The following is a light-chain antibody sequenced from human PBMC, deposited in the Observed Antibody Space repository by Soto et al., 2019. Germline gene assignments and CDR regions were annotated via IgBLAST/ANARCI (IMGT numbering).Light chain of an antibody. V-gene: IGLV2-14*01. CDR1: SSDVGAYDY. CDR3: SSYGSAATV. CDR2: EVT. Sequence: QSALTQPASVSGSPGQSITISCTGTSSDVGAYDYVSWYQHHPGKAPKLMIYEVTNRPSEISDRFSGSKSGNTASLTISGLQPEDEADYYCSSYGSAATVFGSGIKVTVL. J-gene: IGLJ1*01.